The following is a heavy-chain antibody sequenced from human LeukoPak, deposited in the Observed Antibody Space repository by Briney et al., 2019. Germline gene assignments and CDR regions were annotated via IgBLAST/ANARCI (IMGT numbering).Heavy chain of an antibody. CDR2: IKFDGNEP. D-gene: IGHD3-10*01. CDR3: ANQKLSGSNLPGY. J-gene: IGHJ4*02. CDR1: GLILRNYG. Sequence: GGSLRLSCTASGLILRNYGMHWVRQAPGKGLEWVAFIKFDGNEPKYADSVKGRFTISRDNSKNILYLQMNILRLEDTAVYYCANQKLSGSNLPGYWGQGIVVAVSS. V-gene: IGHV3-30*02.